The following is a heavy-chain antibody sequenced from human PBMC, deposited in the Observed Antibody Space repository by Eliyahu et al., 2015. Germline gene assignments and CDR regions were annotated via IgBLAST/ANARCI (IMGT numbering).Heavy chain of an antibody. CDR2: IYHSGST. V-gene: IGHV4-38-2*02. J-gene: IGHJ3*02. Sequence: QVQLQESGPGLVKPSETLSLTCTVSGYSISSGYYWGWIRQPPGKGLEWIGSIYHSGSTYYNPSLKSRVTISVDTSKNQFSLKLSSVTAADTAVYYCARTPGEGPHAFDIWGQGTMVTVSS. CDR1: GYSISSGYY. D-gene: IGHD4-17*01. CDR3: ARTPGEGPHAFDI.